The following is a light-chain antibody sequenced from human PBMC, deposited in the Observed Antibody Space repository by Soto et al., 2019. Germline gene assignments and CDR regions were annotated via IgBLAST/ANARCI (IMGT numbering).Light chain of an antibody. CDR2: DAS. CDR3: QQRSNWPPIT. J-gene: IGKJ5*01. Sequence: DIVLTHSPGTLSLSQGGGATLSCRASQSVSSYLAWYQQKPGQAPRLLIYDASNRATGIPARFSGSGSGTDFTLTISSLQPEDFAVYYCQQRSNWPPITGGHGTRLEIK. V-gene: IGKV3-11*01. CDR1: QSVSSY.